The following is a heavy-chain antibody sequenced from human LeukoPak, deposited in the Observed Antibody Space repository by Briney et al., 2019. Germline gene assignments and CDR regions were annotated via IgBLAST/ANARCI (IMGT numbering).Heavy chain of an antibody. V-gene: IGHV3-23*01. D-gene: IGHD3-10*01. CDR3: VRRGGATSFDFDY. CDR2: VTKSGDWT. Sequence: GGSLRLSCAASGFFFGDYTMRWVRQAPGKGLEWVSVVTKSGDWTEYADSVKGRFTISRDNAKDTLYLQMNTLTVEDTAVYYCVRRGGATSFDFDYWGQGTLVTVSS. CDR1: GFFFGDYT. J-gene: IGHJ4*02.